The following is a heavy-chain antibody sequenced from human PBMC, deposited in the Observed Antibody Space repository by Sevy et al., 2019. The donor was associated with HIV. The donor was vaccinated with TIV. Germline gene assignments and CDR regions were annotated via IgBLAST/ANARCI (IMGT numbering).Heavy chain of an antibody. CDR3: ARAGAPYCSSTSCPRDMDV. V-gene: IGHV1-2*02. CDR2: INPNSGGT. CDR1: GYTFTGYY. Sequence: ASVKVSCKASGYTFTGYYMHWVRQAPGQGLEWMGWINPNSGGTNYAQKFQGRVTMTRDTSINTAYMELSRLRSDDTAVYYCARAGAPYCSSTSCPRDMDVWGKGTTVTVSS. J-gene: IGHJ6*03. D-gene: IGHD2-2*01.